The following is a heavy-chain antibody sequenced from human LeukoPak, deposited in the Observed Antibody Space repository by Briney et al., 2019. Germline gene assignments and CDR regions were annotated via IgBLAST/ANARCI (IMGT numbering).Heavy chain of an antibody. CDR1: GGSFSGYY. CDR2: INHSGST. V-gene: IGHV4-34*01. D-gene: IGHD3/OR15-3a*01. Sequence: SETLSLTCAVYGGSFSGYYWSWIRQPPGKGLEWIGEINHSGSTNYNPSLKSRVTISADTSKNQFSLKLSSVTAADTAVYYCARFTTGYYTLDYWGQGTLVTVSS. J-gene: IGHJ4*02. CDR3: ARFTTGYYTLDY.